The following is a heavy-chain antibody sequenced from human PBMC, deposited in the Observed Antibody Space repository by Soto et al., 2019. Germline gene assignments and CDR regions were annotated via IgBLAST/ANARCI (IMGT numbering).Heavy chain of an antibody. CDR1: GGSISSSSYY. J-gene: IGHJ4*02. Sequence: PSETLSLTCTVSGGSISSSSYYWGWIRQPPGKGLEWIGSIYYSGSTYYNPSLKSRVTISVDTSKNQFSLKLSSVTAADTAVYYCAGPGEHYDILTGPRPPFLDYWGQGTLVTVSS. CDR2: IYYSGST. CDR3: AGPGEHYDILTGPRPPFLDY. V-gene: IGHV4-39*01. D-gene: IGHD3-9*01.